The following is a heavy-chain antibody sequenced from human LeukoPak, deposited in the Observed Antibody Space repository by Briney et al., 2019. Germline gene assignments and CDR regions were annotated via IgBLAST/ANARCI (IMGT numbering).Heavy chain of an antibody. CDR1: GFTVSNNY. J-gene: IGHJ6*02. CDR3: ARDPYSSAWYHYYYGMDV. V-gene: IGHV3-66*01. D-gene: IGHD6-19*01. CDR2: IYSGGGT. Sequence: PGGSLRLSCAASGFTVSNNYMRWVRQAPGKGLEWVSLIYSGGGTYYADAVKGRFTISRDNSKNTLYLQMNSLRGEDTAVYYCARDPYSSAWYHYYYGMDVWGQGTTVTVSS.